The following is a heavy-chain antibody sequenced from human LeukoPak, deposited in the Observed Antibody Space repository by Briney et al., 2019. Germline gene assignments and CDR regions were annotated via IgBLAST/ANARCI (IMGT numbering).Heavy chain of an antibody. D-gene: IGHD6-13*01. V-gene: IGHV3-23*01. Sequence: GGSLRLSCAASGFTFSSYGMSWVRQAPGKGLEWVSAISGSGGSTYYADSVKGRFTISRDNSKNTLYLQMNSLRAEDTAVYYCAKDRIAAAGTIGYFDYWGQGTLVTVSS. CDR2: ISGSGGST. CDR3: AKDRIAAAGTIGYFDY. J-gene: IGHJ4*02. CDR1: GFTFSSYG.